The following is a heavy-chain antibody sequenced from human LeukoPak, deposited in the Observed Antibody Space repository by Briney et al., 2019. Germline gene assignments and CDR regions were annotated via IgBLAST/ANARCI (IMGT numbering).Heavy chain of an antibody. CDR1: GFTFSSYA. D-gene: IGHD2-21*01. CDR2: ISGSAGST. J-gene: IGHJ4*02. Sequence: GGSLRLSCAASGFTFSSYAMNWVRQAPGKGLEWVSGISGSAGSTYYVDSVKGRFTISRDNSKNTLYLQMNSLRAEDTAVYYCAKGTYCGGDCYYFDYWGQGTLVTVSS. CDR3: AKGTYCGGDCYYFDY. V-gene: IGHV3-23*01.